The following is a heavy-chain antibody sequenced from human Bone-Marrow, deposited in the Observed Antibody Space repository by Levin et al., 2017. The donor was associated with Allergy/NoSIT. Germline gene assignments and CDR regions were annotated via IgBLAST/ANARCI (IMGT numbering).Heavy chain of an antibody. Sequence: RSSETLSLTCSVSGASVTNYYWSWVRQPPGKGLEWIGHFFFGDSTNYNSSLKSRVTMSLEASKNPFSLNLHFVTAADTAIYYCARDTGGGFAEYGCLYHWGQGVLVTVSS. V-gene: IGHV4-59*02. J-gene: IGHJ1*01. D-gene: IGHD4/OR15-4a*01. CDR3: ARDTGGGFAEYGCLYH. CDR2: FFFGDST. CDR1: GASVTNYY.